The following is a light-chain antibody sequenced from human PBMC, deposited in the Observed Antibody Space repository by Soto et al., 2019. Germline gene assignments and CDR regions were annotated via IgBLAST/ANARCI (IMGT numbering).Light chain of an antibody. V-gene: IGLV1-40*01. CDR1: SSNIGAGYD. Sequence: QSVLTQPPSVSGAPGQRVTISCTGSSSNIGAGYDVHWYQQLPGTAPKLLIYGISNRPSGVPDRFSGSKSGTSASLAITGLQAEDEADYYCQSYDSSLSAVVFGGGTKVTVL. J-gene: IGLJ2*01. CDR3: QSYDSSLSAVV. CDR2: GIS.